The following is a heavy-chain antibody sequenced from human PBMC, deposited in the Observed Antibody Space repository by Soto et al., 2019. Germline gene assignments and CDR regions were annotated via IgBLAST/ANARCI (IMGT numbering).Heavy chain of an antibody. D-gene: IGHD3-16*01. Sequence: TLSLTCTVSGGSISSGGYYWSWLRQHPGKGLEWIGYIYYSGSTYYNPSLKSRVTISVDTSKNQFSLNLSSVTAADTAVYYCARAMGDWGTYYHYYGFDVWGQGTTVIVSS. V-gene: IGHV4-31*03. CDR2: IYYSGST. CDR3: ARAMGDWGTYYHYYGFDV. J-gene: IGHJ6*01. CDR1: GGSISSGGYY.